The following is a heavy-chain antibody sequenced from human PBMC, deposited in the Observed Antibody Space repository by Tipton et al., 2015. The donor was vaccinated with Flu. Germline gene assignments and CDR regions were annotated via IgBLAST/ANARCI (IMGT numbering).Heavy chain of an antibody. CDR2: INYSGNT. D-gene: IGHD4-11*01. CDR1: GGSFGVNY. V-gene: IGHV4-34*01. CDR3: ARQDYSNYVSDPKNWFDP. Sequence: TLSLTCTVYGGSFGVNYWSWIRQAPGKGLEWIGEINYSGNTNYNPSLKSRVTISVDRSKNQFSLNLSSVTAADTAVYFCARQDYSNYVSDPKNWFDPWGQGTLVTVSS. J-gene: IGHJ5*02.